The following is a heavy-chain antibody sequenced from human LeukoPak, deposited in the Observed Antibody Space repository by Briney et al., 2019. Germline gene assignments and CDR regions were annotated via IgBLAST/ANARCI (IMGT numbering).Heavy chain of an antibody. Sequence: ASVKVSCKASGYTFTSYGISWVRQAPGQGLEGMGWISAYNGKTNYAQKLQGRVTMTTDTSTSTAYMELRSLRSDDTAVYYCAREGYCDFWSGYYTIYYYYYMDVWGKGTTVTVSS. V-gene: IGHV1-18*01. CDR1: GYTFTSYG. D-gene: IGHD3-3*01. CDR2: ISAYNGKT. CDR3: AREGYCDFWSGYYTIYYYYYMDV. J-gene: IGHJ6*03.